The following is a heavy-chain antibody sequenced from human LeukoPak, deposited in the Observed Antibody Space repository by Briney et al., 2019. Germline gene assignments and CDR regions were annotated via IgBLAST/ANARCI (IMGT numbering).Heavy chain of an antibody. J-gene: IGHJ4*02. D-gene: IGHD3-10*01. V-gene: IGHV1-2*02. CDR3: ARLGYFGSGRPYYFDF. CDR1: GYTFTGYY. CDR2: INPNTGDT. Sequence: ASVKVSCKASGYTFTGYYMHWVRQAPGQGLEWMGWINPNTGDTNYAQKFQGRVTMTRDTSISTVYMELTSLRSDDTAVFYCARLGYFGSGRPYYFDFWGQGTLVTDSS.